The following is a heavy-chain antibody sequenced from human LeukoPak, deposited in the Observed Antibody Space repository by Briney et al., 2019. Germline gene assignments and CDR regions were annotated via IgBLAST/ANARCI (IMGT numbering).Heavy chain of an antibody. V-gene: IGHV1-69*05. D-gene: IGHD6-6*01. CDR1: GGTFSSYA. Sequence: SVKVSCKASGGTFSSYAISWVRQAPGQGLEWMGGVIPIFGTANYAQKFQGRVTITTDESTSTAYMELSSLRSEDTAVYYCARGAVRSSSSGAFDIWGQGTMVTVSS. J-gene: IGHJ3*02. CDR2: VIPIFGTA. CDR3: ARGAVRSSSSGAFDI.